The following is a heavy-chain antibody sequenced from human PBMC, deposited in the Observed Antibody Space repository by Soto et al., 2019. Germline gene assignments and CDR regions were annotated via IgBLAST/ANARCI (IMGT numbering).Heavy chain of an antibody. D-gene: IGHD2-15*01. J-gene: IGHJ5*02. CDR2: INHSGST. Sequence: PSETLSLTCAVYGGSFSGYYWSWIRQPPGKGLEWIGEINHSGSTNYNPSLKSRVTISVDTSKNQFSLKLSSVTAADTAVYYCARGVGYCSGGSCYSEPLTNWFDPWGQGTLVTVSS. V-gene: IGHV4-34*01. CDR1: GGSFSGYY. CDR3: ARGVGYCSGGSCYSEPLTNWFDP.